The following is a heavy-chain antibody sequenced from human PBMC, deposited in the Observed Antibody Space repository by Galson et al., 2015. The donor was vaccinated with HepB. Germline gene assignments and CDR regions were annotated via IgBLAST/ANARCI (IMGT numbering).Heavy chain of an antibody. CDR3: AKDRAAVAGTDFDY. CDR1: GFTFSSYA. V-gene: IGHV3-30*18. CDR2: ISYDGSNK. D-gene: IGHD6-19*01. J-gene: IGHJ4*02. Sequence: SLRLSCAASGFTFSSYAMHWVRQAPGKGLEWVAVISYDGSNKYYADSVKGRFTISRDNSKNTLYLQMNSLRAEDTAVYYCAKDRAAVAGTDFDYWGQGTLVTVSS.